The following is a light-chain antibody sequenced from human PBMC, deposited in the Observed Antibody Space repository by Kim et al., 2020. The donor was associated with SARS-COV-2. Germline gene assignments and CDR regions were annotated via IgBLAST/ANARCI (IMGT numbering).Light chain of an antibody. CDR3: QVWDSGSDHWV. V-gene: IGLV3-21*04. CDR1: DIGAKS. CDR2: YDT. J-gene: IGLJ3*02. Sequence: APGKTANITCGGDDIGAKSVHWYQQKPGQAPVLVIYYDTDRPSGIPERFSASNSGNTATLTVSRVEAGDEADYYCQVWDSGSDHWVFGGGTQLTVL.